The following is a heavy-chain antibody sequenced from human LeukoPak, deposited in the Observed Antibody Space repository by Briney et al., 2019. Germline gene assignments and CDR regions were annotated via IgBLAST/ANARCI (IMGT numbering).Heavy chain of an antibody. CDR3: ARDEHDILTGYSPGFDY. J-gene: IGHJ4*02. CDR1: GFTFSSYA. CDR2: ISYDGSNK. D-gene: IGHD3-9*01. Sequence: GSLRLSCAASGFTFSSYAMHWVRQAPGKGLEWVAVISYDGSNKYYADSVKSRLTISRDNSKNTLYLQMNSLRAEDTAVYYCARDEHDILTGYSPGFDYWGQGTLVTVSS. V-gene: IGHV3-30*04.